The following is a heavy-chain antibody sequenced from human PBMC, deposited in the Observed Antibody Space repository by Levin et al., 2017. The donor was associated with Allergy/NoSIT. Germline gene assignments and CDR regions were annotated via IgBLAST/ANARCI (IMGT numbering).Heavy chain of an antibody. D-gene: IGHD5-24*01. Sequence: ASVKVSCKASGYTFTGHYLHWVRQAPGQGLEGMGRIHPNSGVTDYAQRFQGRVIMTRDTSITTAYMELSRLRSDDTAFYYCARDRDRWGQGTLVTVSS. CDR3: ARDRDR. J-gene: IGHJ4*02. V-gene: IGHV1-2*06. CDR1: GYTFTGHY. CDR2: IHPNSGVT.